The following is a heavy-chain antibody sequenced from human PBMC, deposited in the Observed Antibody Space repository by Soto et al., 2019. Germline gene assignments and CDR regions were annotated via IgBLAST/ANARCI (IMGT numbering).Heavy chain of an antibody. CDR1: GGTFSSYA. CDR2: IIPIFGTA. Sequence: QVQLVQSGAEVKKPGSSVKVSCKASGGTFSSYAISWVRQAPGQGLEWMGGIIPIFGTANYAQKFQGRVTIPEDASTSTAYMELSSLRSEDTAVYYCARGRAGVAGKRYYYYYGMDVWGQGTTVTVSS. CDR3: ARGRAGVAGKRYYYYYGMDV. J-gene: IGHJ6*02. D-gene: IGHD6-19*01. V-gene: IGHV1-69*12.